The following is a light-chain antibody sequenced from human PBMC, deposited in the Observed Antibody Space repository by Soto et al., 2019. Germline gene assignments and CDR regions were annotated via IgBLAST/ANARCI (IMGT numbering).Light chain of an antibody. J-gene: IGKJ5*01. CDR2: WAS. Sequence: DIVMTQSPDSLAVSLGEGAAINCKSSQSVLYSSNNMNYLAWYQQKPGQPPKLLIYWASTRESGVPDRFSGSGSGTDFTLTISSLQPEDFATYYCQQSYSTPITFGQGTRLEIK. CDR1: QSVLYSSNNMNY. CDR3: QQSYSTPIT. V-gene: IGKV4-1*01.